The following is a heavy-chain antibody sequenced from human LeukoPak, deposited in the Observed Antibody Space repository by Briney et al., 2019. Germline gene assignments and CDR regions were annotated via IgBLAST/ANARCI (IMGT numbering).Heavy chain of an antibody. CDR3: ARATATVSYGMDV. J-gene: IGHJ6*02. V-gene: IGHV4-31*03. D-gene: IGHD5-18*01. CDR2: IYYSGST. CDR1: GGSISSGGYY. Sequence: SETLSLTCTVSGGSISSGGYYWSWIRQHPGTGLEWLGYIYYSGSTYYNPSLKSRVTISVDTSKNQFSLKLSSVTAADTAVYYCARATATVSYGMDVWGQGTTVTVSS.